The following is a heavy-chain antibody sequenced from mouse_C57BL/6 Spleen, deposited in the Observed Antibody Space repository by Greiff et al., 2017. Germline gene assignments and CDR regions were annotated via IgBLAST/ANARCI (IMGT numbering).Heavy chain of an antibody. CDR1: GYTFTDYY. CDR2: INPYNGGT. J-gene: IGHJ1*03. V-gene: IGHV1-19*01. CDR3: ARTGFITTVVGHWYFDV. D-gene: IGHD1-1*01. Sequence: VQLQQSGPVLVKPGASVKMSCKASGYTFTDYYMNWVKQSHGKSLEWIGVINPYNGGTSYNQKFKGKATLTVDKSSSTAYMELNSLTSEDSAVYYCARTGFITTVVGHWYFDVWGTGTTVTVSS.